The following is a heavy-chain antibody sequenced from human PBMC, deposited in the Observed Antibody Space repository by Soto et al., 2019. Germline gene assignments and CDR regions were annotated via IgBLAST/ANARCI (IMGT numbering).Heavy chain of an antibody. Sequence: QVQLEQSGAEVKKPGSSVKVSYKASGCTFSSYAISWVRQAPGQGLEWMGGIIPIIGTANYAQKFQGRVTITADESTSTAYMELSSLRSEDTAVYYCATVLELHYYYGMDVWCPGTTVTVSS. CDR2: IIPIIGTA. J-gene: IGHJ6*02. V-gene: IGHV1-69*12. CDR1: GCTFSSYA. CDR3: ATVLELHYYYGMDV. D-gene: IGHD1-7*01.